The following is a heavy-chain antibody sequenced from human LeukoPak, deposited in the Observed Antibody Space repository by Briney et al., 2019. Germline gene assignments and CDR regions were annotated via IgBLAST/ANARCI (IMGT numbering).Heavy chain of an antibody. CDR2: ISSSSSYI. Sequence: PGGSLRLSCAASGFTFSSYSMNWVRQAPGRGLEWVSSISSSSSYIYYADSVKGRFTISRDNAKNSLYLQMNGLRAEDTAVYYCARDNPWGAFDYCGQGTLVTVSS. D-gene: IGHD1-26*01. CDR3: ARDNPWGAFDY. CDR1: GFTFSSYS. V-gene: IGHV3-21*01. J-gene: IGHJ4*02.